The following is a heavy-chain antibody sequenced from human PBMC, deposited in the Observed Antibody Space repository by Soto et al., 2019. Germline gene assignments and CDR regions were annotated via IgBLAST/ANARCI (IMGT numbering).Heavy chain of an antibody. V-gene: IGHV1-69*13. CDR2: IIPIFGTA. D-gene: IGHD2-8*01. J-gene: IGHJ4*02. Sequence: SVKVSCKASGGTFSSYAISWVRQAPGQGLEWMGGIIPIFGTANYAQKFQGRVTITADESTSTAYMELSSLRSEDTAVYYCARGRDIVRATAAISWASFDYWGQGTLVTVSS. CDR1: GGTFSSYA. CDR3: ARGRDIVRATAAISWASFDY.